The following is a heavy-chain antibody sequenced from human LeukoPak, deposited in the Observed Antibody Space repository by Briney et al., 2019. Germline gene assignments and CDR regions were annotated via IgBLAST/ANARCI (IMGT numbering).Heavy chain of an antibody. CDR2: TSAYNGNT. Sequence: ASVKVSCKASGYTFTSYGISWVRQAPGQGLEWMGWTSAYNGNTNYAQKLQGRVTMTTDTSTSTAYMELRSLRSDDTAVYYCARDRSYYYDSSGYYPFDYWGQGTLVTVSS. V-gene: IGHV1-18*01. J-gene: IGHJ4*02. CDR1: GYTFTSYG. CDR3: ARDRSYYYDSSGYYPFDY. D-gene: IGHD3-22*01.